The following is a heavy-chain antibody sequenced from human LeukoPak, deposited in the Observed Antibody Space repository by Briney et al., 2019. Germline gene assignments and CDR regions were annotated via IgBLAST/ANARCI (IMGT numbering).Heavy chain of an antibody. J-gene: IGHJ4*02. CDR2: IYPADSDT. CDR3: ARSGSGSFFDY. CDR1: GYRFATYW. D-gene: IGHD3-10*01. V-gene: IGHV5-51*01. Sequence: GESLKISCQGSGYRFATYWIAWVRQMPGKGLEWMGIIYPADSDTRYSPSFQGQVTISVDKSISTAYLRWSSLKASGPAMYYCARSGSGSFFDYWGQGALVTVSS.